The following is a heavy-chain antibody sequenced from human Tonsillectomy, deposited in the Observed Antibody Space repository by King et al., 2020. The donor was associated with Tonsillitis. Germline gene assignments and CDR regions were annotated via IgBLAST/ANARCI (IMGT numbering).Heavy chain of an antibody. CDR3: ARDSPHDYGDYSSNLDY. J-gene: IGHJ4*02. CDR2: INPSGGST. CDR1: GYTFTSYY. D-gene: IGHD4-17*01. V-gene: IGHV1-46*01. Sequence: QLVQSGAEVKKPGASVKVSCKASGYTFTSYYMHWVRQAPGQGLEWMGIINPSGGSTTYAQKFQGRVTMTRDTSTSTVYMELSSLRSEDTAVYYCARDSPHDYGDYSSNLDYWGQGTLVTVSS.